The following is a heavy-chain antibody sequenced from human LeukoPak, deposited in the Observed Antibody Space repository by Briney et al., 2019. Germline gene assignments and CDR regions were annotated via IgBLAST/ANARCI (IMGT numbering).Heavy chain of an antibody. CDR3: ARVITMVRGVIITRWFDP. CDR2: IYYSGRT. CDR1: GGSISSYY. J-gene: IGHJ5*02. Sequence: SETLSLTCTVSGGSISSYYWSWIRQPPGKGLEWIGYIYYSGRTNYNPSPKSRVTISVDTSKNQFSLKLSSVTAADTAVYYCARVITMVRGVIITRWFDPWGQGTLVTVSS. V-gene: IGHV4-59*01. D-gene: IGHD3-10*01.